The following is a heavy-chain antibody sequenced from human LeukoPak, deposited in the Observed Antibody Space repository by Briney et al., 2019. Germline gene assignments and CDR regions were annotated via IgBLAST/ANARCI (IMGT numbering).Heavy chain of an antibody. CDR1: GYSFTNFD. Sequence: GASVKVSCKASGYSFTNFDINWVQQATGQGLEWMGWMNPNSGNKGYAQKFQGRVTMTMNTSITTAYMELSSLRSEDTAVYYCARGPQWRGDYYYMDVWGRGTTVIVSS. D-gene: IGHD6-19*01. J-gene: IGHJ6*03. CDR3: ARGPQWRGDYYYMDV. CDR2: MNPNSGNK. V-gene: IGHV1-8*01.